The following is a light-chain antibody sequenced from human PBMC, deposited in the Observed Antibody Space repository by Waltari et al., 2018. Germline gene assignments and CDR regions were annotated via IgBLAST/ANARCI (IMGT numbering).Light chain of an antibody. CDR3: QKYNSAPWT. V-gene: IGKV1-27*01. CDR2: AIS. Sequence: DIQMTQSPSSLSASVGDRVTITRRASQDISTSLAWYQQKPGKVPKVLIFAISTLQSGVPSRFSGSGSGTDFTLTISSLQPEDVATYYYQKYNSAPWTFGQGTRVEIK. J-gene: IGKJ1*01. CDR1: QDISTS.